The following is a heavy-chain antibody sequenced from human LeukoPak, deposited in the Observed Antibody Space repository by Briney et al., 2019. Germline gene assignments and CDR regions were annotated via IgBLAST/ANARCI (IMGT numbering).Heavy chain of an antibody. D-gene: IGHD2/OR15-2a*01. CDR1: GYTFAGYY. CDR3: ARLSGNQLAY. Sequence: ASVKLSCTASGYTFAGYYIHWVRQAPGQGLEWLGWINPDRGGTKCAQTFQGRVTMTRDTSISTTYMELSRLRSDDPAVYCCARLSGNQLAYWGQGTLVTVSS. CDR2: INPDRGGT. J-gene: IGHJ4*02. V-gene: IGHV1-2*02.